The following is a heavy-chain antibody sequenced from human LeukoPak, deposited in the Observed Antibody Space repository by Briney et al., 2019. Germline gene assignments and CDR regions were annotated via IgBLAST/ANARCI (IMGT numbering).Heavy chain of an antibody. CDR1: GFTFDDYA. J-gene: IGHJ3*02. CDR2: ISWNSGSI. Sequence: GRSLRLSCAASGFTFDDYAMHWVRQAPGKGLEWVSGISWNSGSIGYADSVKGRFTISRDNAKNSLYLQMNSLRAEDMALYYCAKGDGYSYGPNAFDIWGQGTMVTVSS. CDR3: AKGDGYSYGPNAFDI. V-gene: IGHV3-9*03. D-gene: IGHD5-18*01.